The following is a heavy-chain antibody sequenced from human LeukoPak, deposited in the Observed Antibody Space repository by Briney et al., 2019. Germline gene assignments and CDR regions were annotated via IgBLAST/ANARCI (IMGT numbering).Heavy chain of an antibody. J-gene: IGHJ4*02. CDR1: GYTLTDLS. Sequence: ASVKVSCKVSGYTLTDLSMHWVRQAPGKGLEWMGGFDPEDGETIYAQKFQGRVAMTEDTSTDTAFLELSSLRSEDTAVYYCATGVMVTSFDHWGQGTLVTVSS. V-gene: IGHV1-24*01. CDR3: ATGVMVTSFDH. CDR2: FDPEDGET. D-gene: IGHD5-18*01.